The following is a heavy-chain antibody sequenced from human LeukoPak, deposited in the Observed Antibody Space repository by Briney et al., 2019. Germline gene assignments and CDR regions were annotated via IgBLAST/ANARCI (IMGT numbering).Heavy chain of an antibody. J-gene: IGHJ4*02. CDR1: GFTFIDYY. Sequence: GGSLRLSCAASGFTFIDYYMSWIRQAPGKGLEWVSYISSSGSTIYYADSVKGRFTISRDNAKNSLYLQMNSLRAEDTAVYYCARDLGGGIVVPYFDYWGQGTLVTVSS. CDR3: ARDLGGGIVVPYFDY. V-gene: IGHV3-11*01. CDR2: ISSSGSTI. D-gene: IGHD3-16*02.